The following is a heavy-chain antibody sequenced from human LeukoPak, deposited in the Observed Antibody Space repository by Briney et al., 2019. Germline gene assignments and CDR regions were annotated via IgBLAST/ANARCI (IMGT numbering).Heavy chain of an antibody. CDR2: INAGNGNT. V-gene: IGHV1-3*01. D-gene: IGHD3-3*01. CDR3: ARGTIFGVVIDPPSYYYYGMDV. J-gene: IGHJ6*02. Sequence: ASVKVSCKASGYTFTSYAMYWVRQAPGQRLEWMGWINAGNGNTKYSQKFQGRVTITRDTSASTAYMELSSLRSEDTAVYYCARGTIFGVVIDPPSYYYYGMDVWGQGTTVTVSS. CDR1: GYTFTSYA.